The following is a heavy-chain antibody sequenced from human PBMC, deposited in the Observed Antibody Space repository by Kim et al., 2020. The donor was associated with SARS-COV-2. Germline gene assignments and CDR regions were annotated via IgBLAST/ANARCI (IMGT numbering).Heavy chain of an antibody. CDR2: SK. Sequence: SKYYADTVKGRLTISRDNSKNTLYLQMNSLRAEDTAVYYCARDLDYYGMDVWGQGNTVTVSS. J-gene: IGHJ6*02. CDR3: ARDLDYYGMDV. V-gene: IGHV3-53*01.